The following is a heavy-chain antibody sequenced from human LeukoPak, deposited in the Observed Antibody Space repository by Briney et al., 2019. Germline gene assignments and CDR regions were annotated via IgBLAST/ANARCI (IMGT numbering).Heavy chain of an antibody. D-gene: IGHD2-2*01. CDR2: IFYSGST. J-gene: IGHJ4*02. CDR3: AKRYCSSTTCYDDRGAFDY. V-gene: IGHV4-59*08. CDR1: GGSISSYF. Sequence: SETLSLTCTVSGGSISSYFWSWIRQPPGKGLEWIGYIFYSGSTNYNPSLKSRVTISVDTSKNQFSLKLSSVTAADTAVYYCAKRYCSSTTCYDDRGAFDYWGQGTLVTVSS.